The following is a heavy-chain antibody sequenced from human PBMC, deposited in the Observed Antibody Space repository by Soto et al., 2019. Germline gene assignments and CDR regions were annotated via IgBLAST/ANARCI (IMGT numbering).Heavy chain of an antibody. D-gene: IGHD2-8*01. CDR3: ARARPNNYYYYYYMDV. V-gene: IGHV3-74*01. Sequence: GGSLRLSCAASGFTFSNYWMHWVRQVPGKGPVWVSHIDSDGSSTSYADSVKGRITISRDNAKNTLYLQMNSLRAEDTAVYYCARARPNNYYYYYYMDVWGKGTTVTVSS. CDR2: IDSDGSST. J-gene: IGHJ6*03. CDR1: GFTFSNYW.